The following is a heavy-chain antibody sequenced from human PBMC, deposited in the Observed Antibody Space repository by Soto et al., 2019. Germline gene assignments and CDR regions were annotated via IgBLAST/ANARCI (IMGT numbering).Heavy chain of an antibody. CDR3: ARGGDIVVVTANPRTLEFDY. D-gene: IGHD2-21*02. CDR2: INHSGST. J-gene: IGHJ4*02. CDR1: GGSFSGYY. V-gene: IGHV4-34*01. Sequence: SETLSLTCAVYGGSFSGYYWSWIRQPPGKGLEWIGEINHSGSTNYNPSLKSRVTISVDTSKNHFSLKLSSVTAADTAVYYCARGGDIVVVTANPRTLEFDYWGQGTLVTVSS.